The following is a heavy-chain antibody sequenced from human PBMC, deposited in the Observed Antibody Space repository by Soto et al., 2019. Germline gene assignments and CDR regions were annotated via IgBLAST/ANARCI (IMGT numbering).Heavy chain of an antibody. D-gene: IGHD3-22*01. Sequence: EVQLLESGGGLVQPGGSLRLSCTASGFTFSGYAMSWVRQSPGKELEWVAAITGDGHRTYYADSVEGRFTISRDNSKKTLLLQMNSLRTEDTAIYHCAKRDYYDSATFSPLFESWRQGVLVTVSS. V-gene: IGHV3-23*01. J-gene: IGHJ4*02. CDR3: AKRDYYDSATFSPLFES. CDR2: ITGDGHRT. CDR1: GFTFSGYA.